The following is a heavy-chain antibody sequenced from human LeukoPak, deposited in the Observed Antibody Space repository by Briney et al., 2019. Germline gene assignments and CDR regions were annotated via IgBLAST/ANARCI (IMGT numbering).Heavy chain of an antibody. CDR3: ARELRRDDI. V-gene: IGHV1-8*03. Sequence: ASVTVFCKASGYAFTSYDINWVRQATGQGLEWMGYMNPNSGNGGYAQKFQGRVTITTDTSISTAYMELSGLTSEDTAVYYCARELRRDDIWGQGTLVTVSS. D-gene: IGHD6-25*01. CDR1: GYAFTSYD. CDR2: MNPNSGNG. J-gene: IGHJ3*02.